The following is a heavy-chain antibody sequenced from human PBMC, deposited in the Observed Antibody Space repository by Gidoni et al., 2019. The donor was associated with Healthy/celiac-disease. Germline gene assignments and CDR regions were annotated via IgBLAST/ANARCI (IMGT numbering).Heavy chain of an antibody. CDR2: ITYDGSNK. J-gene: IGHJ4*02. CDR3: AKVNQGYCSGGSCYSVDY. V-gene: IGHV3-30*18. D-gene: IGHD2-15*01. CDR1: GFTFSSYG. Sequence: QVQLVESGGGVVQPGRSLRLSCADSGFTFSSYGMHWVRQAPGKGLEWVAVITYDGSNKYYADSVKGRFTISRDNSKNTLYLQMNSLRAEDTAVYYCAKVNQGYCSGGSCYSVDYWGQGTLVTVSS.